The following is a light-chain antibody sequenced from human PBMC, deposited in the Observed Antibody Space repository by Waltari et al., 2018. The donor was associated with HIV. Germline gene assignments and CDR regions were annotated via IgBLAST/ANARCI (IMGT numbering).Light chain of an antibody. V-gene: IGLV1-40*01. J-gene: IGLJ3*02. CDR2: GNS. Sequence: QSVLTQPPSLSGAPGQRVTMSCTGSSSHIGSGYDVHWYQHLPGTAPKLLIYGNSNRPSGVPDRFSGSNSGTSASLAITGLQAEDEADYYCQSYDSSLSDSVFGGGTKLTVL. CDR3: QSYDSSLSDSV. CDR1: SSHIGSGYD.